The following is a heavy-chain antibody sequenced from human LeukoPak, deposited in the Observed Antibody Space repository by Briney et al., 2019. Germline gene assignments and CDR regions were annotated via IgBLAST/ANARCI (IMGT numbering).Heavy chain of an antibody. D-gene: IGHD3-22*01. J-gene: IGHJ5*02. CDR2: ISAYNGNT. CDR1: GYTFTSYG. CDR3: ARDGYYDSSGTLRGYNWFDP. V-gene: IGHV1-18*01. Sequence: ASVKVSCTASGYTFTSYGISWVRQAPGQGLEWMGWISAYNGNTNYAQKLQGRVTMTTDTSTSTAYMELRSLRSDDTAVYYCARDGYYDSSGTLRGYNWFDPWGQGTLVTVSS.